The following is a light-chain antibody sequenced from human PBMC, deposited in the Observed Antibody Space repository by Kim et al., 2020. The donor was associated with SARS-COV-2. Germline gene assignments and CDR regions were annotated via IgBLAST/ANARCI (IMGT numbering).Light chain of an antibody. CDR3: QHYIRFPYT. CDR2: QAS. Sequence: DIQMTQSPSTLSASVGDRVSITCRASQIIETYLAWYQQKPGKAPALLIYQASSLHIGVPSRFSGSGSGTEFTLTINSLQPDDFATYYCQHYIRFPYTFGQGTKLEI. V-gene: IGKV1-5*01. J-gene: IGKJ2*01. CDR1: QIIETY.